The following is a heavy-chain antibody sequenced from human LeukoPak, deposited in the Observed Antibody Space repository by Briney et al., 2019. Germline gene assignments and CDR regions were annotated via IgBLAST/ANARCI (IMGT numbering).Heavy chain of an antibody. CDR3: AKDTPWYS. J-gene: IGHJ4*02. CDR2: ISWNSGSI. CDR1: GFTFDDYA. V-gene: IGHV3-9*01. D-gene: IGHD2-15*01. Sequence: GGSLRLSCAASGFTFDDYAMHWVRQAPGKGPEWVSGISWNSGSIGYADSVKGRFTISRDNAKNSLYLQMNSLRAEDTALYYCAKDTPWYSWGQGTLVTVSS.